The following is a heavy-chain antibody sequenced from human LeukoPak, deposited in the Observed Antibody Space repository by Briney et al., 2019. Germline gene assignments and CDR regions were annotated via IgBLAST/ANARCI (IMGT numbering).Heavy chain of an antibody. J-gene: IGHJ1*01. CDR1: GGSFSGYY. CDR3: ARGQTRYCSSTSCPTEYFQH. V-gene: IGHV3-30-3*01. D-gene: IGHD2-2*01. CDR2: ISYDGSNK. Sequence: LSLTCAVYGGSFSGYYWSWIRQAPGKGLEWVAVISYDGSNKYYADSVKGRFTISRDNSKNTLYLQMNSLRAEDTAVYYCARGQTRYCSSTSCPTEYFQHWGQGTLVTVSS.